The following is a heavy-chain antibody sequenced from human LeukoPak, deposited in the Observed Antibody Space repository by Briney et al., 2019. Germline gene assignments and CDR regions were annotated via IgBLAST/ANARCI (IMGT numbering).Heavy chain of an antibody. Sequence: GGSLRLSCAASGFTFSSYSMNWVRQAPGKGLEWVSSISSSSGYIYYADSVEGRFTISRDNAKNSLYLQMNSLRAEDTAMYYCARGLDGDYVWEYGWFDPWGQGTLVTVSS. V-gene: IGHV3-21*01. CDR1: GFTFSSYS. CDR2: ISSSSGYI. D-gene: IGHD4-17*01. CDR3: ARGLDGDYVWEYGWFDP. J-gene: IGHJ5*02.